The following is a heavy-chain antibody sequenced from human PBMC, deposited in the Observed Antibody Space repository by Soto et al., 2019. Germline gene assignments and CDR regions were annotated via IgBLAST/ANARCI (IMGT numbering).Heavy chain of an antibody. V-gene: IGHV3-48*02. Sequence: SLRLSCAASGFTFSSYSMNWVRQAPGKGLEWVSYISSSSSTIYYADSVKGRFTISRDNAKNSLYLQMNSLRDEDTAVYYCARGSGYSSGWYYFDYWGQGTLVTVSS. CDR2: ISSSSSTI. CDR1: GFTFSSYS. J-gene: IGHJ4*02. CDR3: ARGSGYSSGWYYFDY. D-gene: IGHD6-19*01.